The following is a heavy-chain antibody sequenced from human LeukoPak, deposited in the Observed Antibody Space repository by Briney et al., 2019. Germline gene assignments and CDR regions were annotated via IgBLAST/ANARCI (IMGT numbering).Heavy chain of an antibody. D-gene: IGHD3-10*01. J-gene: IGHJ3*02. V-gene: IGHV2-70*04. Sequence: SGPALVKPTQTLTLTFTFSGLSLSTSGMRVSWIRQPPGKALEWLARNDWDDDKFYSTSLKTRLAISKDTSKNQVVLTMTNMDPVDTATYYCARSSGSSDAFDIWGQGTMVTVSS. CDR2: NDWDDDK. CDR3: ARSSGSSDAFDI. CDR1: GLSLSTSGMR.